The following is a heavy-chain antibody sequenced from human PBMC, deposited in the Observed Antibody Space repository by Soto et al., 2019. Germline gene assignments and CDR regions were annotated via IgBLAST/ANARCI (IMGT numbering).Heavy chain of an antibody. CDR3: ASVRIGTTSYYIDY. J-gene: IGHJ4*02. V-gene: IGHV1-69*13. Sequence: GASVKVSCKASGGTFSSYAISWVRQAPGQGLEWMGGIIPIFGTANYAQKFQGRVTITADESTSIAYMELSSLRSEDTAVYYCASVRIGTTSYYIDYWGQGILVTVSS. CDR2: IIPIFGTA. D-gene: IGHD1-7*01. CDR1: GGTFSSYA.